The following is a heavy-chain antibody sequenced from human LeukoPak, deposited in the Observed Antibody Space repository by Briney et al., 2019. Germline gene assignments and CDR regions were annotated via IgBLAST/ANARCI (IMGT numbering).Heavy chain of an antibody. CDR1: GGSISSYY. J-gene: IGHJ5*02. CDR2: IYYSGST. CDR3: ARGAVLVGPRWFDP. Sequence: SETLSLTCTVSGGSISSYYWSWIRQPPGKGLEWIGYIYYSGSTDYNPSLKSRVTISVDTSKNQFSLKLSSVTAADTAVYYCARGAVLVGPRWFDPWGQGTLVTVSS. V-gene: IGHV4-59*01. D-gene: IGHD1-26*01.